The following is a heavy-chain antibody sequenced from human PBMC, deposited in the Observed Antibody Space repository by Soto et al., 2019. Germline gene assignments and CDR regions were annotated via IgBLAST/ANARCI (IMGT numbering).Heavy chain of an antibody. J-gene: IGHJ6*02. V-gene: IGHV3-30-3*01. CDR2: ISYYGSNK. CDR1: GFTFSSYA. D-gene: IGHD3-10*01. Sequence: PGGSLRLSCAASGFTFSSYAMHWVRQAPGKGLEWVAVISYYGSNKYYADSVKGRFTISRDNSKNTLYLQMNSLRAEDTAVYYCARDKLWFGELFYYGMDVWGQGTTVTVSS. CDR3: ARDKLWFGELFYYGMDV.